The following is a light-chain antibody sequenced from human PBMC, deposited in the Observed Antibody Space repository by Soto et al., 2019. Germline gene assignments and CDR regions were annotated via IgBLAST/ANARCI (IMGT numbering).Light chain of an antibody. CDR1: SSDVGTYNL. Sequence: QSVLTQPASVSGSPGQSITISCTGSSSDVGTYNLVSWYQQHAGKAPKLMIYEVTKRPSGVSNRFSGSKSGNTASLTISGLQAEDEADYYCRSYAGSGSFYVFGTGTKVTVL. J-gene: IGLJ1*01. V-gene: IGLV2-23*02. CDR2: EVT. CDR3: RSYAGSGSFYV.